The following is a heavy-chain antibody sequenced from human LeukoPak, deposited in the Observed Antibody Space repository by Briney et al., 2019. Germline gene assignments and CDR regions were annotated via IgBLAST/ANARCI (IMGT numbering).Heavy chain of an antibody. Sequence: GGSLRLSCAASGFTFSSYSMNWVRQAPGKGLEWVSSISSSSSYIYYADSVKGRFTISRDYAKNSLYLHMNSLRVDDTAVYYCVRDPPYTTGAAFDIWGQGTLVTVSS. D-gene: IGHD1-1*01. CDR2: ISSSSSYI. CDR1: GFTFSSYS. CDR3: VRDPPYTTGAAFDI. V-gene: IGHV3-21*01. J-gene: IGHJ3*02.